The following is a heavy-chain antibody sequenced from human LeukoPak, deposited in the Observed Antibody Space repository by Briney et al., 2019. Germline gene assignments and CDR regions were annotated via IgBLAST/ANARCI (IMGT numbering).Heavy chain of an antibody. D-gene: IGHD2-15*01. V-gene: IGHV4-59*12. J-gene: IGHJ5*02. CDR2: IYYSGST. CDR1: GGSISSYY. Sequence: SETLSLTCTVSGGSISSYYWSWIRQPPGKGLEWIGYIYYSGSTNYNPSLKSRVTISVDTSKNQFSLKLSSVTAADTAVYYCARGAGEYCSGGSCHPSWFDPWGQGTLVTVSS. CDR3: ARGAGEYCSGGSCHPSWFDP.